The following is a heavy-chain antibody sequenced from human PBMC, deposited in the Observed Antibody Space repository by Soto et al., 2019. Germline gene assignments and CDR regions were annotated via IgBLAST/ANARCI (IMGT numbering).Heavy chain of an antibody. CDR3: ARDTSYSGSYLPYGMDV. D-gene: IGHD1-26*01. V-gene: IGHV4-59*02. CDR2: MHYTGFS. J-gene: IGHJ6*02. CDR1: GDSVTSHY. Sequence: SETLSLTCSFSGDSVTSHYLTWIRQSPEKGLEWIGYMHYTGFSHYNPSLKSRLTISVDTSKNQFTLKLTSVTAADTAVYYCARDTSYSGSYLPYGMDVWGQGTTVTVSS.